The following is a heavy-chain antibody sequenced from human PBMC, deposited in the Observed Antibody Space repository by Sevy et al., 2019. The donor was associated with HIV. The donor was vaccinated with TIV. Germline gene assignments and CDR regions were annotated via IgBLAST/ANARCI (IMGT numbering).Heavy chain of an antibody. CDR3: ASPPPNYSPNNWFDP. V-gene: IGHV3-11*01. CDR2: ISSSGSTI. J-gene: IGHJ5*02. D-gene: IGHD3-10*01. Sequence: GGSLRLSCAASGFTFSDYYMSWIRQAPGKGLEWVSYISSSGSTIYYADSVKDRFTISRDNAKNSLYLQMNSLRAEDTAVYYCASPPPNYSPNNWFDPWGQGTLVTVSS. CDR1: GFTFSDYY.